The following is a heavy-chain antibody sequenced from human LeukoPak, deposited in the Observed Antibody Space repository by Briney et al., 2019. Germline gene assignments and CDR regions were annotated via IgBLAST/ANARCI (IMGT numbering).Heavy chain of an antibody. V-gene: IGHV4-4*07. CDR1: GGSISSYY. D-gene: IGHD4-17*01. CDR3: ARDRDYEFAFDI. Sequence: SETLSLTCAVYGGSISSYYWSWIRQPAGKGLEWIGRIYTSGSTNYNPSLKSRVTMSVDTSKNQFSLKLSSVTAADTAVYYCARDRDYEFAFDIWGQGTMVTVSS. J-gene: IGHJ3*02. CDR2: IYTSGST.